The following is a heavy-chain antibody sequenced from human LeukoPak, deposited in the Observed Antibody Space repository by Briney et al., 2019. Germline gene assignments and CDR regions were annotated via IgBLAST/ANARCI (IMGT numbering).Heavy chain of an antibody. CDR2: FSGSAGST. CDR1: GFTFSVYA. J-gene: IGHJ4*02. V-gene: IGHV3-23*01. Sequence: HPGGPLRLSCAASGFTFSVYAMSWVRQAPGKGLEWVSAFSGSAGSTYYADSVKGRFTISRDNSKNTLYLQMNSLRAEDTAVYYCAKTLSSSWQWDYWGQGTLVTVSS. D-gene: IGHD6-13*01. CDR3: AKTLSSSWQWDY.